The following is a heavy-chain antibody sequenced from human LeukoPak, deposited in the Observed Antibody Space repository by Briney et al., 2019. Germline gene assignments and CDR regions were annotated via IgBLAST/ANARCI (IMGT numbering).Heavy chain of an antibody. CDR1: GYTFTSYG. V-gene: IGHV1-18*01. J-gene: IGHJ5*02. Sequence: GASVKVSCKASGYTFTSYGISWVRQAPGQGLEWMGWISAYNGSTNYAQKLQGRVTMTTDTSTSTAYMELRSLRSDDTAVYYCARDPGPRYCSSTSCYWWFDPWGQGTLVTVSS. D-gene: IGHD2-2*01. CDR2: ISAYNGST. CDR3: ARDPGPRYCSSTSCYWWFDP.